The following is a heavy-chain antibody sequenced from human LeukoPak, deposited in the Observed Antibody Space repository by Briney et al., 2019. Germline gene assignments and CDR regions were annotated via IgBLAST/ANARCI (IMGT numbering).Heavy chain of an antibody. Sequence: SETLSLTCTVSGGSISSYYWSWIRQPAGKGLEWIGRIYTSGSTNYNPSLKSRVTISVDTSKNQFSLKLSSVTAADTAVYYCATKYYYDSSGYSDAFDIWGQGTMVTVSS. CDR2: IYTSGST. D-gene: IGHD3-22*01. J-gene: IGHJ3*02. CDR1: GGSISSYY. CDR3: ATKYYYDSSGYSDAFDI. V-gene: IGHV4-4*07.